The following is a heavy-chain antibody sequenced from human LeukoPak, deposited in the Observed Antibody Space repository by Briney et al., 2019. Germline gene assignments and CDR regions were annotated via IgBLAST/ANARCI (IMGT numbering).Heavy chain of an antibody. Sequence: GGSLRLSCAASGFTFNSYSMNWVRQALGKGLEWVSSIGSSSSSIYYADSVKGRFTISRDNAKNSLFLQMNSLRAEDTAVYYCARETTVEAFDIWGQGTMVTVSS. J-gene: IGHJ3*02. CDR1: GFTFNSYS. V-gene: IGHV3-21*01. CDR2: IGSSSSSI. D-gene: IGHD4-23*01. CDR3: ARETTVEAFDI.